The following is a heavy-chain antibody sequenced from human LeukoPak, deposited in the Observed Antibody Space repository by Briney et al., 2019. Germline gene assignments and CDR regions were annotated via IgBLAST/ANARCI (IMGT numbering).Heavy chain of an antibody. CDR2: IGGNGVST. CDR3: ARCTKYITGWCNWFDT. D-gene: IGHD6-19*01. CDR1: AFTFSNHA. V-gene: IGHV3-23*01. Sequence: GVSLRLSCAASAFTFSNHAMNWVRQSPGKGLEWVSSIGGNGVSTYYADSVEGRFTISRDNSKDTLYLQMNSLSAEDTAVYYCARCTKYITGWCNWFDTWGQGTLVTVSS. J-gene: IGHJ5*02.